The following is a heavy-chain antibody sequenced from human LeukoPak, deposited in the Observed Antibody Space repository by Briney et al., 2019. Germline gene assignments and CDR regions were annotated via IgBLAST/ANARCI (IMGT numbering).Heavy chain of an antibody. CDR2: ISYDGSNK. V-gene: IGHV3-30-3*01. J-gene: IGHJ4*02. D-gene: IGHD3-22*01. CDR1: GFTFSSYA. CDR3: ARERSGYYFDY. Sequence: GRSLRLSCAASGFTFSSYAMHWVRQAPGKGLEWVAVISYDGSNKYYADSVKGRFTISRDNSKNTLYLQMNSLRAEDTAVYYWARERSGYYFDYGGQEPLVTVS.